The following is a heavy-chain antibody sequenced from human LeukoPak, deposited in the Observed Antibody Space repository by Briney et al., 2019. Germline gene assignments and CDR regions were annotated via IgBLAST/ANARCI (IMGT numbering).Heavy chain of an antibody. CDR3: ARGPFGTMVRGVPYYFDY. CDR1: GYTFTGYY. D-gene: IGHD3-10*01. Sequence: GASVKVSCKASGYTFTGYYMNWVRQAPGQGLEWLGWINPNSGGINYAQKFQGRVTMTRDTSISTAYMELSRLKSDDTAVYYCARGPFGTMVRGVPYYFDYWGQGTLVTVSS. J-gene: IGHJ4*02. V-gene: IGHV1-2*02. CDR2: INPNSGGI.